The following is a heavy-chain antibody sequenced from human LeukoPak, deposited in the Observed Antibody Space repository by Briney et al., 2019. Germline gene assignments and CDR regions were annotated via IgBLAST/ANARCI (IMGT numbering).Heavy chain of an antibody. CDR3: ARQGSHGFDY. CDR1: GGSISNNY. V-gene: IGHV4-59*01. CDR2: ISYSGST. J-gene: IGHJ4*02. D-gene: IGHD6-13*01. Sequence: SETLSLICTVSGGSISNNYWSWIRQPPGKGLEWIGFISYSGSTNYNYSLKSRVTISVDTSRTQFSLKLNSVTAADTAVYYCARQGSHGFDYWGQGTLVTVSS.